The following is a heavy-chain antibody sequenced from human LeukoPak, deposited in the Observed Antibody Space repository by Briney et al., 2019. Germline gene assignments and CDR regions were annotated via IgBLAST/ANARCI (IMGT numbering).Heavy chain of an antibody. D-gene: IGHD2-15*01. CDR1: GFTFSNYW. J-gene: IGHJ4*02. Sequence: GGSLRLSCAASGFTFSNYWMSWVRPAPGKGLEWVANIKKDGSDKYYVDSVKGRFTISRDNAKKSLFLQMNSLRAEDTAVYYCTGGPGYWGQGTLVTVSS. CDR3: TGGPGY. V-gene: IGHV3-7*01. CDR2: IKKDGSDK.